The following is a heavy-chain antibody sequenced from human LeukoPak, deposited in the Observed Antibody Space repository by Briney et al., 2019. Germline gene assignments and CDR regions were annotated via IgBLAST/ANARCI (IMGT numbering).Heavy chain of an antibody. V-gene: IGHV3-15*01. Sequence: GGSLRPSCAASGFTFSNAWMSWVRQAPGKGLEWVGRIKSKTDGGTTDYAAPVKGRFTISRDDSKNTLYLQMNSLKTEDTAVYYCTRGVVPAAKSDYWGQGTLVTVSS. D-gene: IGHD2-2*01. CDR1: GFTFSNAW. CDR3: TRGVVPAAKSDY. CDR2: IKSKTDGGTT. J-gene: IGHJ4*02.